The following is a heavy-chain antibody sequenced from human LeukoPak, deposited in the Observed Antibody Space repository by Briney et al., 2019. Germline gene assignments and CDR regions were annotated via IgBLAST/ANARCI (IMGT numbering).Heavy chain of an antibody. J-gene: IGHJ4*02. V-gene: IGHV3-23*01. CDR3: AKGRIAAAVCTPLLFDY. CDR2: ISGSGGST. Sequence: GGSLRLSCAASGFTFSSYAMSWVRQAPGKGLEWVSAISGSGGSTYYADSVKGRFTISRDNSKNTLYLQMNSLRAEDTAVYYCAKGRIAAAVCTPLLFDYWGQGTLVTVSS. CDR1: GFTFSSYA. D-gene: IGHD6-13*01.